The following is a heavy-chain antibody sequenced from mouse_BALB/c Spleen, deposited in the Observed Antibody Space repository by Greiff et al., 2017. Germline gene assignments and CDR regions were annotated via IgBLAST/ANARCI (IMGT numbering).Heavy chain of an antibody. D-gene: IGHD1-1*01. V-gene: IGHV6-6*02. J-gene: IGHJ3*01. CDR1: GFTFSNYW. Sequence: EVQVVESGGGLVQPGGSMKLSCVASGFTFSNYWMNWVRQSPEKGLEWVAEIRLKSNNYATHYAESVKGRFTISRDDSKSSVYLQMNNLRAEDTGIYYCTRPYYYGSSWFAYWGQGTLVTVSA. CDR3: TRPYYYGSSWFAY. CDR2: IRLKSNNYAT.